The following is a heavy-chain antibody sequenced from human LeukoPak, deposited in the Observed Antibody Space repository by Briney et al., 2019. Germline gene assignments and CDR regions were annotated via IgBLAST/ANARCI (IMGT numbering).Heavy chain of an antibody. CDR2: ISGSGGST. J-gene: IGHJ3*02. CDR1: GFTFSSYA. V-gene: IGHV3-23*01. Sequence: GGSLRLSCAASGFTFSSYAISWVRQAPGKGLEWVSAISGSGGSTYYADSVKGRFTISRDNSKNTLYLQMNSLRAEDTAVYYCAKDYYDSSGSGAFDIWGQGTMVTVSS. D-gene: IGHD3-22*01. CDR3: AKDYYDSSGSGAFDI.